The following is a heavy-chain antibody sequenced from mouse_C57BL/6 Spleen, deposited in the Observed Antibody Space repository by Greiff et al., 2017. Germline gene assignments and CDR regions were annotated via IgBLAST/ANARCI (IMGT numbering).Heavy chain of an antibody. CDR2: INPNYGTT. CDR1: GYSFTDYN. J-gene: IGHJ4*01. V-gene: IGHV1-39*01. D-gene: IGHD2-1*01. CDR3: ARRGGNYVPYAMDY. Sequence: VQLQQSGPELVKPGASVKISCKASGYSFTDYNMNWVKQSNGKSLEWIGVINPNYGTTSYNQKFKGRATLTVDQSSSTAYMQLNSLTSEDSAVXYCARRGGNYVPYAMDYWGQGTSVTVSS.